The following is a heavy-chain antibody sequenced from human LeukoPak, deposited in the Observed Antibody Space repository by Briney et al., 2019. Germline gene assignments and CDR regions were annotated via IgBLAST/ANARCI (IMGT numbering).Heavy chain of an antibody. J-gene: IGHJ4*02. CDR2: ITAYSGDA. V-gene: IGHV1-18*01. CDR1: GYNFTNYG. D-gene: IGHD4-17*01. Sequence: ASVKLSCKASGYNFTNYGISWVRQAPGQGLEWMGWITAYSGDANYAQKLQGRLTMTTDTSPNTAYLELRSLTSDDTAVYYCARAPSFGDYGGDYWGQGTLVTVSS. CDR3: ARAPSFGDYGGDY.